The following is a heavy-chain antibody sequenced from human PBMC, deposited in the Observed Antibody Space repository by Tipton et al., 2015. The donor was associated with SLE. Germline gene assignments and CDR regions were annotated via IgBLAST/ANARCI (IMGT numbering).Heavy chain of an antibody. J-gene: IGHJ6*03. Sequence: SLRLSCAASGFTFDDYGMSWVRQAPGKGLEWVSGINWNGGSTGYADSVKGRFTISRDNAKNSLYLQMNSLRAEDTALYYCAKGYYDSSGYYYDYYYYMDVLGKGTTVTVSS. D-gene: IGHD3-22*01. CDR2: INWNGGST. V-gene: IGHV3-20*04. CDR1: GFTFDDYG. CDR3: AKGYYDSSGYYYDYYYYMDV.